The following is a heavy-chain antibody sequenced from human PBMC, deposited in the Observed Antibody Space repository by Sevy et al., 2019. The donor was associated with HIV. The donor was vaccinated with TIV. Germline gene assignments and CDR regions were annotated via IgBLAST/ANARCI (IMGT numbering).Heavy chain of an antibody. D-gene: IGHD5-12*01. CDR3: ANGDSYSERHYAMDV. V-gene: IGHV1-69*06. CDR2: IIPIFNTP. J-gene: IGHJ6*02. CDR1: GGNFNSYA. Sequence: ASVKVSCKTSGGNFNSYALTWVRQAPGQGLEWMGGIIPIFNTPHYAQKFQGRVTITADKSTSTAYRELTSLRSDDTAVYYCANGDSYSERHYAMDVWGQGTTVTVSS.